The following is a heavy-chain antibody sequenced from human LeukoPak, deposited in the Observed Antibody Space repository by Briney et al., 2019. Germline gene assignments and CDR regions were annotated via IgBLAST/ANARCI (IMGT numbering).Heavy chain of an antibody. Sequence: SETLSLTCAVSGGSISSSNWWSWVRQPPGKGLEWIGEINHSGSTNYNPSLKSRVTISVDTSKNQFSLKLSSVTAADTAVYYCARGGYCGSGSYGYWGQGTLVTVSS. CDR1: GGSISSSNW. V-gene: IGHV4-4*02. D-gene: IGHD3-10*01. CDR2: INHSGST. CDR3: ARGGYCGSGSYGY. J-gene: IGHJ4*02.